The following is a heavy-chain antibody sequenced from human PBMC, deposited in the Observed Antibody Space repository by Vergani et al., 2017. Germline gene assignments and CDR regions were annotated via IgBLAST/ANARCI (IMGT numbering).Heavy chain of an antibody. Sequence: EVQLVESGGGLVKPGGSLRLSCAASGFTFSSYSMNWVRQAPGKGLEWVSSISSSSSYIYYADSVKGRFTISRDNAKISLYLQMNSLRAEDTAVYYCARENSSGWYGSLAAFDIWGQGTMVTVSS. D-gene: IGHD6-19*01. CDR2: ISSSSSYI. CDR3: ARENSSGWYGSLAAFDI. V-gene: IGHV3-21*01. J-gene: IGHJ3*02. CDR1: GFTFSSYS.